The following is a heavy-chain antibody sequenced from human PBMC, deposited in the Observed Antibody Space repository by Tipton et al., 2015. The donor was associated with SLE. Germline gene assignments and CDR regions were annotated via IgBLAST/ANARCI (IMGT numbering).Heavy chain of an antibody. J-gene: IGHJ4*02. CDR1: GFTVSSNY. V-gene: IGHV3-53*05. CDR3: ARDRDGFNSWGFDS. CDR2: IYGGSRT. D-gene: IGHD5-24*01. Sequence: SLRLSCAASGFTVSSNYMTWVRQAPGKGLQWVSVIYGGSRTYYADSVKGRFTITRDNSKNTVFLQMNSLRAEDTAAYYCARDRDGFNSWGFDSWGQGTLVTVSS.